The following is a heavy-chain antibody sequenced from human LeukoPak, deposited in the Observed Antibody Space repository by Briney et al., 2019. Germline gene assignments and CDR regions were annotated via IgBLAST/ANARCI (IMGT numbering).Heavy chain of an antibody. V-gene: IGHV4-59*08. CDR2: IYYSGST. CDR1: GGSISSYY. Sequence: KTSETLSLTSTVSGGSISSYYWSWIRQPPGKGLEWIGYIYYSGSTNYNPSLKSRVTISVDTSKNQFSLKLSSVTAADTAVYYCARHGDAFDIWGQGTMVTVSS. J-gene: IGHJ3*02. CDR3: ARHGDAFDI.